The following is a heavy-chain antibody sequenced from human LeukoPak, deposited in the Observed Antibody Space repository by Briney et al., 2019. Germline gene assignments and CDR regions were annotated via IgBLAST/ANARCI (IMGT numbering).Heavy chain of an antibody. J-gene: IGHJ1*01. Sequence: GGSLRLSCAASGFTFRSHAMNWVRQAPGKGLEYVSSISGSSRHIYYADSVKGRFTISRDNTKSSLYLQMNSLRVEDMAVYYCARGYCGGDCYGDWGQGTLVTVSS. CDR3: ARGYCGGDCYGD. CDR1: GFTFRSHA. D-gene: IGHD2-21*02. CDR2: ISGSSRHI. V-gene: IGHV3-21*01.